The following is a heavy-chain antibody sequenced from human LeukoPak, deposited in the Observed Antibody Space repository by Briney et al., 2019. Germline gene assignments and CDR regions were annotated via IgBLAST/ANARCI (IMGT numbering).Heavy chain of an antibody. CDR3: ATGNGYSSGWYSENYFDY. J-gene: IGHJ4*02. CDR1: GYTFTSYG. D-gene: IGHD6-19*01. Sequence: GASVKVSCKASGYTFTSYGISWVRQAPGQGLEWMGWISAYNGNTNYAQKLQGRVTMTTDTSTSTAYMELRSLRSDDTAVYYCATGNGYSSGWYSENYFDYWGQGTLVTVSS. V-gene: IGHV1-18*01. CDR2: ISAYNGNT.